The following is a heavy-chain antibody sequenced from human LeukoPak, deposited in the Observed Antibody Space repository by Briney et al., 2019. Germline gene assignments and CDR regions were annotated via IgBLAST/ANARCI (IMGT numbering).Heavy chain of an antibody. J-gene: IGHJ4*02. V-gene: IGHV3-74*01. CDR3: ARDPKNNYFDY. Sequence: PGGSLRLSCAASGFTSSSYWMHWVRQAPGKGLVWVSRINSDGSNTSYADSVKGRFTISRDNAKNTLYLQMNSLRAEDTAVFYCARDPKNNYFDYWGQGTLVTVSS. CDR2: INSDGSNT. CDR1: GFTSSSYW.